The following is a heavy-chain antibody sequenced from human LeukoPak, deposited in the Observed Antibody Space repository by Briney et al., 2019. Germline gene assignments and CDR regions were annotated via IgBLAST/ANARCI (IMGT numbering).Heavy chain of an antibody. J-gene: IGHJ4*02. CDR1: GNYW. D-gene: IGHD2/OR15-2a*01. Sequence: GGSLRLSCAASGNYWMHWVRQAPGKGLVWVSHINSDGSWTSYADSVKGRFTISKDNAKNTVYLQMNNLRAEDTAVYYCVSFYEAYWGRGTLATVSS. V-gene: IGHV3-74*01. CDR2: INSDGSWT. CDR3: VSFYEAY.